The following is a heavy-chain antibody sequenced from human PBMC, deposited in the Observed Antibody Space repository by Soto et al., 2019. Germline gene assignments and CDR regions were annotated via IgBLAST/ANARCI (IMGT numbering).Heavy chain of an antibody. D-gene: IGHD1-7*01. J-gene: IGHJ4*02. CDR1: GFTFSSYD. CDR2: ISSNGGTT. CDR3: VRRVSRNYDY. V-gene: IGHV3-64*01. Sequence: EVQLAESGGGMVQPGGSLRLSCVASGFTFSSYDMHWVRQAPGKGLEYVSSISSNGGTTYYGNSVKGRFTISRDNSKNTLYLQMGSLRAEDMDVYYCVRRVSRNYDYWGQGTLVTVSS.